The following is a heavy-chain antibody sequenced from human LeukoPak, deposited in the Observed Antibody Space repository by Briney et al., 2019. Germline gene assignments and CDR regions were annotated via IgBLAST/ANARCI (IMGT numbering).Heavy chain of an antibody. D-gene: IGHD3-10*01. CDR2: ISWNSGSI. Sequence: PGGSLRLSCAASGFTFDDYAMHWVRQAPGKGLEWVSGISWNSGSIGYADSVKGRFTISRGNAKNSLYLQMNGLRAEDTALYYCAKATYYYGSGSPHYFDYWGQGTLVTVSS. J-gene: IGHJ4*02. CDR1: GFTFDDYA. CDR3: AKATYYYGSGSPHYFDY. V-gene: IGHV3-9*01.